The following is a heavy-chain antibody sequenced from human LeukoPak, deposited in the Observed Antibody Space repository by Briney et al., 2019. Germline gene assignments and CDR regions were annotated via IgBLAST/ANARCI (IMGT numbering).Heavy chain of an antibody. V-gene: IGHV1-69*04. CDR2: IIPILGIA. CDR3: ARENVLRYFD. J-gene: IGHJ4*02. D-gene: IGHD3-9*01. CDR1: GFTFSSYA. Sequence: SCAASGFTFSSYAISWVRQAPGQGLEWMGRIIPILGIANYAQKFQGRVTITADKSTSTAYTELSSLRSEDTAVYYCARENVLRYFDWGQGTLVTVSS.